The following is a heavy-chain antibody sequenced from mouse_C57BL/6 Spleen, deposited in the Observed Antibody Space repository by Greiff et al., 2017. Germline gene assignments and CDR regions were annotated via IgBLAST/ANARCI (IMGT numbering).Heavy chain of an antibody. CDR1: GYTFTSYW. CDR2: INPSNGGT. V-gene: IGHV1-53*01. J-gene: IGHJ1*03. Sequence: QVQLQQPGTELVKPGASVKLSCKASGYTFTSYWMPWVKQRPGQGLEWLGNINPSNGGTNYNEKFKSKATLTVDKSSSTAYMQLSSLTSEDSAVYYCASPAAYYSNHWYFDVWGTGTTVTVSA. D-gene: IGHD2-5*01. CDR3: ASPAAYYSNHWYFDV.